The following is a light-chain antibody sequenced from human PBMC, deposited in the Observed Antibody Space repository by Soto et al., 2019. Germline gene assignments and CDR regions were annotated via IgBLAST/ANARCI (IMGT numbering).Light chain of an antibody. V-gene: IGKV1-39*01. Sequence: DIQMTQSPSSLSASVGDRVTITCRASQSISSYLNWYQQKPGKAPKLLIYAASSLQSGVPSRFSGSGSGTDFTLTISSLQPEDFATYYCQQSYSTPPWTFGQETQVAIK. CDR1: QSISSY. J-gene: IGKJ1*01. CDR2: AAS. CDR3: QQSYSTPPWT.